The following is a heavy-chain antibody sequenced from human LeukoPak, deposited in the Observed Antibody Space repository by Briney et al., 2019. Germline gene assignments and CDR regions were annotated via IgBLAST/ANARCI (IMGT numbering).Heavy chain of an antibody. V-gene: IGHV3-66*02. CDR3: ARHGDLTAYYGIYYFEF. D-gene: IGHD3-9*01. J-gene: IGHJ4*02. Sequence: PGGSLRLSCAASGFTVSSNYMSCVRQAPGKGLEWVSVIYSGGSAYYADSVKGRFTISRDNSKNTLYLQMNSLRAEDTAVYYCARHGDLTAYYGIYYFEFWGQGTLVTVSS. CDR1: GFTVSSNY. CDR2: IYSGGSA.